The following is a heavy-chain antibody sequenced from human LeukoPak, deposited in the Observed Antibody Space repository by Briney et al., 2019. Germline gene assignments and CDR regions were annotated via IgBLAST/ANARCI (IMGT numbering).Heavy chain of an antibody. V-gene: IGHV1-24*01. CDR2: FDPEDGET. J-gene: IGHJ5*02. CDR3: ATGYCSSTSCSNWFDP. Sequence: ASVKVSCKVSGYTLTELSMHWVRQAPGKGLEWMGGFDPEDGETIYAQKFQGRVTMTEDTSTDTAYMELGSLRSEDTAVYYCATGYCSSTSCSNWFDPWGQGTLVTVSS. D-gene: IGHD2-2*01. CDR1: GYTLTELS.